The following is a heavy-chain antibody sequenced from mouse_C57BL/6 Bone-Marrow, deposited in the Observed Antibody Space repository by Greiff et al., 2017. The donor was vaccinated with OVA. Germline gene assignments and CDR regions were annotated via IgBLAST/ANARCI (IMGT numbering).Heavy chain of an antibody. CDR3: ARPYLYYYGSHWYFDV. CDR1: GFTFSDYG. Sequence: EVKVVESGGGLVKPGGSLKLSCAASGFTFSDYGMHWVRQAPEKGLEWVAYISSGSSTIYYADTVKGRFTISRDNAKNTLFLQMTSLRSEDTAMYYCARPYLYYYGSHWYFDVWGTGTTVTVSS. V-gene: IGHV5-17*01. J-gene: IGHJ1*03. CDR2: ISSGSSTI. D-gene: IGHD1-1*01.